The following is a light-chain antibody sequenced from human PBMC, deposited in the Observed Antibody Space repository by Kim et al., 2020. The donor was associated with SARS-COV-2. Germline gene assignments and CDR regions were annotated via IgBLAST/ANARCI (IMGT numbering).Light chain of an antibody. CDR3: QQLDSYPWT. V-gene: IGKV1-9*01. Sequence: ASVGDRVAVTCRASQGINNHLAWYQQKPGKAPKLLIFAASTLPSGVPSRFRGSASGTEFTLTISSLQPEDFATYNCQQLDSYPWTFGQGTKVDIK. CDR1: QGINNH. CDR2: AAS. J-gene: IGKJ1*01.